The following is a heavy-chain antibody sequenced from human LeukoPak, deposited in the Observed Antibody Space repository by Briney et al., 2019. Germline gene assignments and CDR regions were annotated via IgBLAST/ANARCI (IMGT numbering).Heavy chain of an antibody. CDR3: ARDQQLVDY. Sequence: GGSLRLSCAASGFIFDDYGMSWVRQAPGKGLEWVSGINWNGSITGYADSVKGRFTISRDNAKNSLYLQMNSLRAEDTALYYCARDQQLVDYWGQGTLVTVSS. V-gene: IGHV3-20*04. J-gene: IGHJ4*02. D-gene: IGHD6-13*01. CDR2: INWNGSIT. CDR1: GFIFDDYG.